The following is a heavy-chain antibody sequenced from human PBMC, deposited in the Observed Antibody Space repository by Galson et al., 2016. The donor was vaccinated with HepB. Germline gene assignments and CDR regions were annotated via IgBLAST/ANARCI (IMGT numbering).Heavy chain of an antibody. V-gene: IGHV3-74*01. CDR1: GYPFGGSW. J-gene: IGHJ4*02. D-gene: IGHD3-10*01. Sequence: SLRLSCAGSGYPFGGSWMQWVRQAPGKGPVWVAHIDNDGTRTTYADSVKGRFTIPRDNARNTLYLQINSLRAEYTAVYYCVRDWFGDHTWGQGTLVTVSA. CDR2: IDNDGTRT. CDR3: VRDWFGDHT.